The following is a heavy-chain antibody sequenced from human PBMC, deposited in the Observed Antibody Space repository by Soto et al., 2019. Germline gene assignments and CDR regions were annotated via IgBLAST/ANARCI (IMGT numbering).Heavy chain of an antibody. CDR1: GFTFTNYW. Sequence: EVQLVESGGGLVQPGGSLRLSCAASGFTFTNYWMSWVRQAPGKGLEWVANIKQDGSEKYYVDSLKGRFTISRDNAKDSRLLQMDSLRAEDTAVYYCARVGSRWWEVYDYWGQGTLVTVSS. J-gene: IGHJ4*02. CDR3: ARVGSRWWEVYDY. CDR2: IKQDGSEK. D-gene: IGHD6-19*01. V-gene: IGHV3-7*04.